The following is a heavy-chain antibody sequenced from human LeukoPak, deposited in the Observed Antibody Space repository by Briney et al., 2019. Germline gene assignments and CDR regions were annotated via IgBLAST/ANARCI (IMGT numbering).Heavy chain of an antibody. CDR1: GFTFSSYA. CDR3: ASGRAFDI. Sequence: GRSLRLSCAASGFTFSSYAMHWVRQAPGKGLEWVAVISYDGSNKYYADSVKGRFTISRDNSKNTLYLQMNSLRAEDTAVYYCASGRAFDIWGQGTMVTVSS. J-gene: IGHJ3*02. CDR2: ISYDGSNK. V-gene: IGHV3-30*04.